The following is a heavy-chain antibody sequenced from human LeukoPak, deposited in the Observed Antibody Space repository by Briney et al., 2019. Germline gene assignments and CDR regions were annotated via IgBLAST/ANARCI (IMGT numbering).Heavy chain of an antibody. CDR2: IYTSGST. CDR3: AREAGITMVRGVSHDAFDI. CDR1: GGSFSGYY. D-gene: IGHD3-10*01. J-gene: IGHJ3*02. Sequence: SETLSLTCAVYGGSFSGYYWSWIRQPAGKGLEWIGRIYTSGSTNYNPSLKSRVTMSVDTSKNQFSLKLSSVTAADTAVYYCAREAGITMVRGVSHDAFDIWGQGTMVTVSS. V-gene: IGHV4-4*07.